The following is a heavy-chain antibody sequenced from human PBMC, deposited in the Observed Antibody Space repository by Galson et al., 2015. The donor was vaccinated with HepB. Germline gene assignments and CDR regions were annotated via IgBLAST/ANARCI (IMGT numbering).Heavy chain of an antibody. J-gene: IGHJ3*02. V-gene: IGHV1-69*02. CDR1: GGTFSSYT. CDR2: IIPILGIA. Sequence: SVKVSCKASGGTFSSYTISWVRQAPGQGLEWMGRIIPILGIANYAQKFQGRVTITADKSTSTAYMELSSLRSEDTAVYYCASAPCSSGSCYTFDIWGQGTMVTVSS. D-gene: IGHD2-15*01. CDR3: ASAPCSSGSCYTFDI.